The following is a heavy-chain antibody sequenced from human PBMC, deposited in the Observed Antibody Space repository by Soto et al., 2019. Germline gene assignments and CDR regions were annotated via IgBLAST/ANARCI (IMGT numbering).Heavy chain of an antibody. Sequence: QVQLRESGPGLVKPSQTLSLTCSVSGASVAGGSYYWSWVRQPPGKGLEWIGYIPSRGRPFYNPSLTSRGTISADTSKNQLSLQLPSVTAADTAVYYCARETYSGYDFGLWGQGTLVTVSS. CDR3: ARETYSGYDFGL. CDR1: GASVAGGSYY. D-gene: IGHD5-12*01. CDR2: IPSRGRP. J-gene: IGHJ5*02. V-gene: IGHV4-30-4*01.